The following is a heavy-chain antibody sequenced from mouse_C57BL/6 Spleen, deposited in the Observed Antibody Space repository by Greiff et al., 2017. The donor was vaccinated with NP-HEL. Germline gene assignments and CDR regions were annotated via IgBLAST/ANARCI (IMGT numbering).Heavy chain of an antibody. CDR3: ARSPYGKGPFAY. Sequence: QVQLQQPGAELVKPGASVKLSCKASGYTFTSYWMQWVKQRPGQGLEWIGEIDPSDSYTNYKQKFKGKATLTVDTSSSTAYMQLSSLTSEDSAVYYCARSPYGKGPFAYWGQGTLVTVSA. V-gene: IGHV1-50*01. CDR2: IDPSDSYT. J-gene: IGHJ3*01. CDR1: GYTFTSYW. D-gene: IGHD2-1*01.